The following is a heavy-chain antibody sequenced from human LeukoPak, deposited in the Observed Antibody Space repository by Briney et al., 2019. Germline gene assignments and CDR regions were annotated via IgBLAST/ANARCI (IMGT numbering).Heavy chain of an antibody. D-gene: IGHD1-1*01. Sequence: SETLSLTCAVYVGSFSGYYWTWIRQAPGKGLEWIGEIDHSGSTKYNPSLKSRVTISVDTSKNQFSLKLSSVTAADTAVYYCARGLWNDSYWFDPWGQGTLVTVSS. CDR3: ARGLWNDSYWFDP. CDR2: IDHSGST. CDR1: VGSFSGYY. J-gene: IGHJ5*02. V-gene: IGHV4-34*01.